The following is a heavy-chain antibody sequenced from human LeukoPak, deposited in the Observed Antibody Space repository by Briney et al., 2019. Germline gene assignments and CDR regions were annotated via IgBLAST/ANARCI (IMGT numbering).Heavy chain of an antibody. J-gene: IGHJ3*02. CDR1: GYTFTGYY. V-gene: IGHV1-2*02. CDR3: ATLPAANRYDAFDI. D-gene: IGHD2-2*01. CDR2: INPNSGGT. Sequence: ASVKVSCKASGYTFTGYYMHWVRQAPGQGLEWMGWINPNSGGTNYAQKFQGRVTMTRDTSNSTAYMELSRLRSDDTAVYYCATLPAANRYDAFDIWGQGTMVTVSS.